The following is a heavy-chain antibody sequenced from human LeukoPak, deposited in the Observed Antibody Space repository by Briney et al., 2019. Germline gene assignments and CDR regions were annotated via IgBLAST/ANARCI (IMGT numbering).Heavy chain of an antibody. V-gene: IGHV1-69*13. CDR1: GGTFSSYA. J-gene: IGHJ4*02. D-gene: IGHD5-12*01. CDR3: ARVGGYSGYDTDY. CDR2: IIPIFGTA. Sequence: ASVKVSCKASGGTFSSYAISWVRQAPGQGLEWMGGIIPIFGTANYAQKFQGRVTITADESTSTAYMELSSLRSEDTAVYYCARVGGYSGYDTDYWGQGTLVTVSS.